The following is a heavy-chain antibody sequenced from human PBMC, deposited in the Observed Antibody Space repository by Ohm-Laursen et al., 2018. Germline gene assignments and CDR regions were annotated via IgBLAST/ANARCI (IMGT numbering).Heavy chain of an antibody. D-gene: IGHD1-26*01. V-gene: IGHV1-8*01. J-gene: IGHJ2*01. CDR2: MNPNSGNT. CDR3: ARGWELPYWYFDL. Sequence: ASVKVSCKASGYTFTSYDINWVRQATGQGLEWMGWMNPNSGNTGYAQKFQGRVTMTRNTSISTAYMELRSLRSDDTAVYYCARGWELPYWYFDLWGRGTLVTVSS. CDR1: GYTFTSYD.